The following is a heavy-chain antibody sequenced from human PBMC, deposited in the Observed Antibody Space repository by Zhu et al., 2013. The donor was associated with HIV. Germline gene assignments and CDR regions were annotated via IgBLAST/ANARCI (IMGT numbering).Heavy chain of an antibody. J-gene: IGHJ4*02. D-gene: IGHD3-10*01. Sequence: QVQLQQWGAGLLKPSETLSLTCAVYGGSFSGYYWSWIRQPPGKGLEWIGEINHSGSTNYNPSLKSRVTISVDTSKNQFSLKLSSVTAADTAVYYCARGGVSRRGYYYGSGSNEGGYWGQGTLVTVSS. V-gene: IGHV4-34*01. CDR3: ARGGVSRRGYYYGSGSNEGGY. CDR2: INHSGST. CDR1: GGSFSGYY.